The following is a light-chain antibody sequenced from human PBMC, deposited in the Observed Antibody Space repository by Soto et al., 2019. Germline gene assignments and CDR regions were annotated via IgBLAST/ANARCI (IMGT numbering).Light chain of an antibody. J-gene: IGLJ2*01. Sequence: QSALTQPASVSGSPGQWITISCIGTSSDVGGYNFVSWYQQHPGKAHKVMIYDVSDRPSGVSDRFSGSKSGNTASLTISGLQAEDEADYYCCSYTGSSTLVFGGGTKLTVL. CDR1: SSDVGGYNF. CDR3: CSYTGSSTLV. CDR2: DVS. V-gene: IGLV2-14*01.